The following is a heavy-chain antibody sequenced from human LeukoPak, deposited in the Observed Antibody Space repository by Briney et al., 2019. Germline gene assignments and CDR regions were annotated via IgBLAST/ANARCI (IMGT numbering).Heavy chain of an antibody. CDR3: ARSTTGYNWFDP. Sequence: ASVKVSCKASGYTFTSYGISWVRQAPGQGLEWMGWISAYNGNTNYAQKLQGRVTMTTDTSTSTAYMELSSLRSEDTAVYYCARSTTGYNWFDPWGQGTLVTVSS. D-gene: IGHD4-17*01. CDR1: GYTFTSYG. CDR2: ISAYNGNT. V-gene: IGHV1-18*01. J-gene: IGHJ5*02.